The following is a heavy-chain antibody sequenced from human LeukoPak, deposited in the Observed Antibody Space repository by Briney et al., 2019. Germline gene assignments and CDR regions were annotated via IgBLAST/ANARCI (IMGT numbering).Heavy chain of an antibody. Sequence: SVKVSCKASGGTFSRYAISWVRQAPGQGLKWMGGIIPIFGTANYAQKFQGRVTITADGSTSTAYMELSSLRSEDTAVYYCARHYYYGDYGIDYWGQGTLVTVSS. J-gene: IGHJ4*02. V-gene: IGHV1-69*13. CDR3: ARHYYYGDYGIDY. CDR1: GGTFSRYA. CDR2: IIPIFGTA. D-gene: IGHD4-17*01.